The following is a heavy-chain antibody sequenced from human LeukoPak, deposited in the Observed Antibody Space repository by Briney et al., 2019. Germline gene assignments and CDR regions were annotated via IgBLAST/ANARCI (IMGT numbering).Heavy chain of an antibody. Sequence: GESLKISCKGSGYSFTSYWIGWVRQMPGKGLEWMGIIYPGDSDTRYSPSFQGQVTISADKSISTAYLQWSSLKASDTAMYYCARQISHDIAVAGAFDYWGQGTLVTVSS. J-gene: IGHJ4*02. CDR2: IYPGDSDT. CDR3: ARQISHDIAVAGAFDY. CDR1: GYSFTSYW. D-gene: IGHD6-19*01. V-gene: IGHV5-51*01.